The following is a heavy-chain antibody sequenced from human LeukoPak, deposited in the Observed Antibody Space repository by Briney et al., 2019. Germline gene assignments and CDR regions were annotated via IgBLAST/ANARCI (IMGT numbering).Heavy chain of an antibody. CDR1: GFTFSDYY. CDR2: ISSSGSTI. J-gene: IGHJ4*02. CDR3: ARVPPGLIDY. V-gene: IGHV3-11*01. D-gene: IGHD3/OR15-3a*01. Sequence: GVSLRLSCPASGFTFSDYYMSWLRQAPGKGLEWVSYISSSGSTIYYADSVKGRFTISRDNAKNSLYLQMNSLGAEDTAVYYCARVPPGLIDYWGQGTLVTVSS.